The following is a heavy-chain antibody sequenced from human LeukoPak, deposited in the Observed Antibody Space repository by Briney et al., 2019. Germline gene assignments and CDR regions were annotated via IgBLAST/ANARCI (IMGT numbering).Heavy chain of an antibody. V-gene: IGHV4-4*07. D-gene: IGHD3-22*01. J-gene: IGHJ6*03. Sequence: SETLSLTCTVSAGSISSYYWSWIRQPAGKGLEWIGRIYTSGSTNYNPSLKSRVTMSVDTSKNQFSLKLSSVTAADTAVYYCARDGNYYYDSSGYYYYYYYMDVWGKGTTVTVSS. CDR2: IYTSGST. CDR1: AGSISSYY. CDR3: ARDGNYYYDSSGYYYYYYYMDV.